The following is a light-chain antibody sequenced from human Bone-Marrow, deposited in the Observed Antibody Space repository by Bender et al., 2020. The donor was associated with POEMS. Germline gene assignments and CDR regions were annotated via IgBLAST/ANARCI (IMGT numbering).Light chain of an antibody. V-gene: IGLV3-25*03. CDR3: QSADSTGAV. CDR2: KVT. Sequence: SYELTQPPSVSVSPGQTATMTCSGQTLPKQDAFWYQQKPGQAPVLVMSKVTERPSGIPERYSGSRSGTTVTLIISGVQAEDEADYYCQSADSTGAVFGGGTKLTVL. J-gene: IGLJ2*01. CDR1: TLPKQD.